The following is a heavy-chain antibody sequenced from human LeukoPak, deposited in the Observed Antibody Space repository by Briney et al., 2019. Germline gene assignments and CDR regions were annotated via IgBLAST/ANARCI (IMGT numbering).Heavy chain of an antibody. CDR3: ARSLPDYFDY. V-gene: IGHV3-43*02. J-gene: IGHJ4*02. CDR2: ISGDGGTT. Sequence: GGSLRLSCAASGFTPSSYDMNCVPHAPGKGLEWVSLISGDGGTTYSADSVKGRFTISRDNSKNSLYLQMNSLRTEDTAWYYCARSLPDYFDYWGQGTLVTVSS. CDR1: GFTPSSYD.